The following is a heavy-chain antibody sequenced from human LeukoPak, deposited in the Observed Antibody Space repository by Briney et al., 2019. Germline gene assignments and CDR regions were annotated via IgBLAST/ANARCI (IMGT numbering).Heavy chain of an antibody. CDR3: AKLTSYSFDY. V-gene: IGHV3-48*01. Sequence: GGSLRLSCAASGFTFSSYSMNWVRQAPGKGLEWVSYISSSSSTIYYADSVKGRFTISRDNAKNSLYLQMNSLRAEDTAVYYCAKLTSYSFDYWGQGTLVTVSS. D-gene: IGHD4-11*01. CDR2: ISSSSSTI. CDR1: GFTFSSYS. J-gene: IGHJ4*02.